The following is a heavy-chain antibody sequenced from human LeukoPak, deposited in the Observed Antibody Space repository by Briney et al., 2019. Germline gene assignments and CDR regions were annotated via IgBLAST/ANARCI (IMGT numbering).Heavy chain of an antibody. J-gene: IGHJ4*02. Sequence: SGTLSLTCAVSGGSISSSNWWSWVRQPPGKGLEWIGEIYHSGSTNYNPSLKSRVTISVDKSKNQFSLKLSSVTAADTAVYYCARGGLEYDSSGYYYARGYFDYWGQGTLVTVSS. CDR1: GGSISSSNW. CDR3: ARGGLEYDSSGYYYARGYFDY. CDR2: IYHSGST. V-gene: IGHV4-4*02. D-gene: IGHD3-22*01.